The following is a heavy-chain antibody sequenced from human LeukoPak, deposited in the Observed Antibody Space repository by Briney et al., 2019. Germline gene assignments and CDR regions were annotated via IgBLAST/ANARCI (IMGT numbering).Heavy chain of an antibody. CDR1: GFTFSSYS. Sequence: GGSLILSSAASGFTFSSYSMSCVRQAPAKGLERVSAISGSGGSTYYADSVKGRFTISRDNSKNTLYLQMNSLRAEDTAVYYCAKDKSTVVAFDYWGQGTLVTVSS. V-gene: IGHV3-23*01. CDR2: ISGSGGST. CDR3: AKDKSTVVAFDY. D-gene: IGHD4-23*01. J-gene: IGHJ4*02.